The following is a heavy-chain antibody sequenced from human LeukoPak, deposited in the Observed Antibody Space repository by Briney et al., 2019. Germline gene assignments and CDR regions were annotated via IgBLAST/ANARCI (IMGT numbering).Heavy chain of an antibody. J-gene: IGHJ4*02. CDR3: ATSRTLDY. Sequence: GGSLRLSCAVSGFTFSSYWMHWVREATGKGLVWVSRINSDGSSTGYADSVKGRFTISRDNAKNTLYLQMNSLRAEDTAVYYCATSRTLDYWGQGTLVTVSS. CDR2: INSDGSST. CDR1: GFTFSSYW. V-gene: IGHV3-74*01.